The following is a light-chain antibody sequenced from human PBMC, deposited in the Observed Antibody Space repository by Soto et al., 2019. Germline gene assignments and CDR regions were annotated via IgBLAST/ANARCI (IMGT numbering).Light chain of an antibody. CDR3: QQRSNWPIT. CDR2: DAS. CDR1: QSVTNY. V-gene: IGKV3-11*01. J-gene: IGKJ5*01. Sequence: EIVLTQSPATLSLSPGESATLSCRASQSVTNYLVWYQQKPGQAPRLLISDASYRATGIPARFSGSGSGTDFTLTISSLEPEDFALYYCQQRSNWPITFGQGTRLEIK.